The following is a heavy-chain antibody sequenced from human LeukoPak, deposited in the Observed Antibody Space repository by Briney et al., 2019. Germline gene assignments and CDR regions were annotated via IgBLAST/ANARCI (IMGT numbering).Heavy chain of an antibody. J-gene: IGHJ5*02. Sequence: PSETLSLTCTVSGDSISSGDYYWSWIRQPPGKGLELIGYIYYSGSTTYNPSLQSRVTISVDTSRNQFSLKVSSVTAADTAVYYCARTRTLEWERRFDPWGQGTLVTVSS. D-gene: IGHD3-3*01. CDR2: IYYSGST. CDR3: ARTRTLEWERRFDP. V-gene: IGHV4-30-4*08. CDR1: GDSISSGDYY.